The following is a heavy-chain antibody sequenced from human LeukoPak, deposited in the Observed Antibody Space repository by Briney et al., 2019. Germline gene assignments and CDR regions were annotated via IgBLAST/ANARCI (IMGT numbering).Heavy chain of an antibody. CDR1: GFTFSSYA. V-gene: IGHV3-30*04. J-gene: IGHJ6*02. Sequence: GRSLRLSCAASGFTFSSYAMHWVRQAPGKGLEWVAVISYDGSNKYYADSVKGRFTISRDNSKNTLYLQMNSLRAEDTAVYYCARDHITMVRGVIDYYYYGMDVWGQGTTVTVSS. CDR3: ARDHITMVRGVIDYYYYGMDV. D-gene: IGHD3-10*01. CDR2: ISYDGSNK.